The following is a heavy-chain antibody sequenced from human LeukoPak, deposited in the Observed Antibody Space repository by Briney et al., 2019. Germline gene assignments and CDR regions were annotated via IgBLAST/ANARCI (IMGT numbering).Heavy chain of an antibody. J-gene: IGHJ4*02. Sequence: GGSLRLSCAASGFTFSSYSMNWVRQAPGKGLEWVAVISYDGSNKYYADSVKGRFTISRDNSKNTLYLQMNSLRAEDTAVYYCAKGALVPAAMFVYWGQGTLVTVSS. CDR3: AKGALVPAAMFVY. V-gene: IGHV3-30*18. CDR2: ISYDGSNK. D-gene: IGHD2-2*01. CDR1: GFTFSSYS.